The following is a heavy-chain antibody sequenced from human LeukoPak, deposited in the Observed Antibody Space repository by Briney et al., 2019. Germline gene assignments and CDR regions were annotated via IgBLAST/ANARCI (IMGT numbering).Heavy chain of an antibody. V-gene: IGHV4-59*08. CDR3: ARQGVEYYYDSSGCDY. CDR2: IYYSGRT. J-gene: IGHJ4*02. CDR1: GASISNYY. D-gene: IGHD3-22*01. Sequence: KPSETLSLTCTVSGASISNYYWSWIRQPPGKGLEWIGNIYYSGRTNYNPSLKSRVTISVDTSKNQFSLKLSSVTAADTAVYYCARQGVEYYYDSSGCDYWGQGTLVTVSS.